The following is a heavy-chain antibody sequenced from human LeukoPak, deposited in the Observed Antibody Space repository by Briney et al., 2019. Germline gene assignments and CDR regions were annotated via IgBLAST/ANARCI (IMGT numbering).Heavy chain of an antibody. Sequence: GSLRLSCAASGFTFSSYDMHWVRQATGKGLEWVSAIGTAGDTYYPGSVKGRFTISRENAKNSLYLQMNSLRAGDTAVYYCARASGPASGFDPWGQGTLVTVSS. CDR1: GFTFSSYD. D-gene: IGHD3-3*01. CDR3: ARASGPASGFDP. J-gene: IGHJ5*02. V-gene: IGHV3-13*04. CDR2: IGTAGDT.